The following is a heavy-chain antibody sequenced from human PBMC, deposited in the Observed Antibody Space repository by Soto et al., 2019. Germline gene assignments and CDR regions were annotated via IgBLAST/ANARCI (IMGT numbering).Heavy chain of an antibody. Sequence: AGGSLRLSCAASGFTFSSYAMSWVRQTTGKGLEWVSAISGSGGSTYYADSVKGRFTISRDNSKNTLYLQMNSLRAEDTAVYYCAKDRWSEYQLLTYYFDYWGQGTLVTVSS. J-gene: IGHJ4*02. V-gene: IGHV3-23*01. CDR2: ISGSGGST. CDR3: AKDRWSEYQLLTYYFDY. D-gene: IGHD2-2*01. CDR1: GFTFSSYA.